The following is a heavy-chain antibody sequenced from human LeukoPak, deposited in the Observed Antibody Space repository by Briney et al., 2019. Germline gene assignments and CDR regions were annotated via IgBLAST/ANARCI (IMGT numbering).Heavy chain of an antibody. CDR2: INPGGEGT. V-gene: IGHV1-46*01. J-gene: IGHJ4*02. CDR3: ARAKTVNGDLDY. CDR1: GYAFTNHY. Sequence: GASVKVSCKASGYAFTNHYIHWVRPAPGQGLEWMGIINPGGEGTKYAQKFQGRVSMTTDTSTRTDYLSLSSLRSEDTAVYHCARAKTVNGDLDYWGQGTLVTVSS. D-gene: IGHD7-27*01.